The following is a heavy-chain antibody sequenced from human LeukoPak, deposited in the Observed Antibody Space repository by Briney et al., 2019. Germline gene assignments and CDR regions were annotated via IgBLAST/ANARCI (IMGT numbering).Heavy chain of an antibody. CDR1: GFTFSDYY. J-gene: IGHJ4*02. Sequence: GGSLRLSCAASGFTFSDYYMSWIRQAPGKGLEWVSYISSSGSTIYYADSVKGRFTISRDNAKNSLYLQMNSLRAEDTAVYYCARDRVAARSHVDYWGQGTLVTVSS. D-gene: IGHD6-6*01. V-gene: IGHV3-11*01. CDR2: ISSSGSTI. CDR3: ARDRVAARSHVDY.